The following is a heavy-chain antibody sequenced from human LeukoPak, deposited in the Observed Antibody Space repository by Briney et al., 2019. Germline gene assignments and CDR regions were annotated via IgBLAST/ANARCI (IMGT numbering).Heavy chain of an antibody. J-gene: IGHJ5*02. V-gene: IGHV4-59*01. CDR2: MYYSGGT. D-gene: IGHD4-17*01. CDR3: ARVSGSVTTINFDP. Sequence: SETLSLTCTVPGGSINGYYWSWIPQPPGKGLEWIAYMYYSGGTKYNPSLKSRVTISVDPSKNQFFLKLNSVTAADTAVYYCARVSGSVTTINFDPWGQGTLVTVSS. CDR1: GGSINGYY.